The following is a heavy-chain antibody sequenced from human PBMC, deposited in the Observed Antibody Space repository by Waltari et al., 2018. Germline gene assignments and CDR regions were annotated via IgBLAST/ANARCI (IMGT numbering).Heavy chain of an antibody. CDR2: INPNSGGT. Sequence: QVQLVQSGAEVKKPGASVKVSCKASGYTFTGYYMHWVRQAPGQGLEWMGWINPNSGGTIYAQKFQGRVTMTEDTSTDTAYMELSSLRSEDTAVYYCATFPAYCSSTSCYSRRGWFDPWGQGTLVTVSS. CDR1: GYTFTGYY. J-gene: IGHJ5*02. CDR3: ATFPAYCSSTSCYSRRGWFDP. D-gene: IGHD2-2*01. V-gene: IGHV1-2*02.